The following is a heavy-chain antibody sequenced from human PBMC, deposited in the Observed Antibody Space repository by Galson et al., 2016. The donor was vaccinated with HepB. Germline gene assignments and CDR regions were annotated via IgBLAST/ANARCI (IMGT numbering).Heavy chain of an antibody. J-gene: IGHJ3*02. CDR3: ARTYSSTWLDAFDI. CDR1: GFTFRSYS. V-gene: IGHV3-48*02. Sequence: SLRLSCAGSGFTFRSYSMHWVRQAPGKGLEWVSYISRDSSTTHYADSVKGRFTISRDNAQNSLYLQLNSLGDEDAAVYYCARTYSSTWLDAFDIWGQGTMVTVSS. CDR2: ISRDSSTT. D-gene: IGHD6-13*01.